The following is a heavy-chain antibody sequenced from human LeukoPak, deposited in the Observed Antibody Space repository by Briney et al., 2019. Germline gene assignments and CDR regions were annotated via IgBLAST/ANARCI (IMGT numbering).Heavy chain of an antibody. V-gene: IGHV1-46*01. D-gene: IGHD7-27*01. CDR1: GYTFTSYY. CDR2: IKPSGGST. Sequence: ASVKVSCKASGYTFTSYYMHWVRQAPGQVLEWMGIIKPSGGSTSYAQKFQGRVTMIRDTSTSTVYMELSSLRSEDTAVYYCARTRGTGDLDYWGQGTLVTVSS. CDR3: ARTRGTGDLDY. J-gene: IGHJ4*02.